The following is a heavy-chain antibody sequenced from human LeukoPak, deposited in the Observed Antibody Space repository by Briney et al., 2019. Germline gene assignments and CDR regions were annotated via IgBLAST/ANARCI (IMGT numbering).Heavy chain of an antibody. Sequence: PSGTLSLTCAVSGGSISSSNWWSWVRQPPGKGLEWIGEIYHSGSTNYNPSLKSRVTISVDTSKNQFSLKLSSVTAADTAVYYCARGARDILTGLRQFRDAFDIWGQGTMVTVSS. V-gene: IGHV4-4*02. D-gene: IGHD3-9*01. J-gene: IGHJ3*02. CDR1: GGSISSSNW. CDR2: IYHSGST. CDR3: ARGARDILTGLRQFRDAFDI.